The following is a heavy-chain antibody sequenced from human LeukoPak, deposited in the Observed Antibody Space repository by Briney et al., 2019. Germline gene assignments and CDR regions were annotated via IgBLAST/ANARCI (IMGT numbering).Heavy chain of an antibody. D-gene: IGHD4-11*01. CDR1: GFSLSTSGVG. Sequence: SGPTLVNPTETLTLTCTFSGFSLSTSGVGVGWIRQPPGKALEWLALIYWNDDKRYSPSLKSRLTITKDTSKNQVVLRMTNMDPVDTARYYCALDQDYNNYVGYLQHWGQGTLVTVSS. V-gene: IGHV2-5*01. CDR2: IYWNDDK. CDR3: ALDQDYNNYVGYLQH. J-gene: IGHJ1*01.